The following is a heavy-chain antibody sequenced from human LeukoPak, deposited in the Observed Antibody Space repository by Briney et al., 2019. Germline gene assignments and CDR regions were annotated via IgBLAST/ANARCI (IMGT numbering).Heavy chain of an antibody. J-gene: IGHJ6*04. CDR3: AKVSEITMVRGVIITQRHYYYYGMDV. V-gene: IGHV3-30*18. D-gene: IGHD3-10*01. CDR2: ISYDGSNK. Sequence: GGSLRLSCAASGFTFSSYGMHWVRQAPGKGLEWVAVISYDGSNKYYADSVKGRFTISRDNSKNTLYMQMNSLRAEDTAVYYCAKVSEITMVRGVIITQRHYYYYGMDVWGKGTTVTVSS. CDR1: GFTFSSYG.